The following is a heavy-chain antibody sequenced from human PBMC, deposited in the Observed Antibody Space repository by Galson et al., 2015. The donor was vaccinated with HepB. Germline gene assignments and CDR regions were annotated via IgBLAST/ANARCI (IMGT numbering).Heavy chain of an antibody. V-gene: IGHV3-30*18. D-gene: IGHD3-3*01. CDR1: GLTFSSYG. CDR2: ISYDGGNK. J-gene: IGHJ4*02. Sequence: SLRLSCAASGLTFSSYGMHWVRQAPGKGLEWVAVISYDGGNKYYADSVKGRFTISRDNSKNTLYLQMNSLRAEDTAVYYCAKGPRTIFGVVPPFDYWGQGTLVTVSS. CDR3: AKGPRTIFGVVPPFDY.